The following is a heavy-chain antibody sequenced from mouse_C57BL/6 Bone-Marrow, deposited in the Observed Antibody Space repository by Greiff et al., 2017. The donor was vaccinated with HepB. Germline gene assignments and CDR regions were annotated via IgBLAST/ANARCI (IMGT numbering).Heavy chain of an antibody. V-gene: IGHV1-50*01. CDR1: GYTFTSYW. J-gene: IGHJ4*01. CDR3: AREGIYYYGSSCAMDY. Sequence: QVQLQQPGAELVKPGASVKLSCKASGYTFTSYWLQWVKQRPGQGLEWIGEIDPSDSYTNYNQKFKGKATLTVDTSSSTAYMQLSSLTSEDSAVYYCAREGIYYYGSSCAMDYWGQGTSVTVS. CDR2: IDPSDSYT. D-gene: IGHD1-1*01.